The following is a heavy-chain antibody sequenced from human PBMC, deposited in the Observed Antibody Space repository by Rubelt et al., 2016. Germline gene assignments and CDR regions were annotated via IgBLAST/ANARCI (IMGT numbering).Heavy chain of an antibody. Sequence: QVQLVQSGSELKKPGASVKVSCKASGYTFTSYAMNWVRQAPGQGLEWMGWINPNSGGTNYAQKFQGRVTMTRDTSSSTAYMGLSRLRSDDTAVYYCARGVGTAFDPWGQGTLVTVSS. J-gene: IGHJ5*02. CDR3: ARGVGTAFDP. CDR2: INPNSGGT. CDR1: GYTFTSYA. V-gene: IGHV1-2*02. D-gene: IGHD1-1*01.